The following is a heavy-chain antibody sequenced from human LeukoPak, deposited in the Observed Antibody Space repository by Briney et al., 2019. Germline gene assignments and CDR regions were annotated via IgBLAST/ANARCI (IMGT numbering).Heavy chain of an antibody. CDR1: GGSISSYY. CDR3: AFPSADYVWGSYRYRGYYFDY. J-gene: IGHJ4*02. CDR2: IYHSGST. V-gene: IGHV4-59*04. Sequence: SETLSLTCTVSGGSISSYYWSWIRQPPGKGLEWIGSIYHSGSTYYNPSLKSRVTISVDTSKNQFSLKLSSVTAADTAVYYCAFPSADYVWGSYRYRGYYFDYWGQGTLVTVSS. D-gene: IGHD3-16*02.